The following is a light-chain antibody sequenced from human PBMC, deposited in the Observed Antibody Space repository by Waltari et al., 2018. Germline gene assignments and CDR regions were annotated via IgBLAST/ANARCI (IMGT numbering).Light chain of an antibody. CDR2: RNN. CDR1: SSNIGSNY. Sequence: QSVLTQPPSASGTPGQRVTISCSGSSSNIGSNYVYWYQQLPGTAPKLLIYRNNQRPSGVPDRFSGSKSGTSASLAISGLRSEDEAEYYCAAWDGTLSGLFGIGTKVTVL. J-gene: IGLJ1*01. CDR3: AAWDGTLSGL. V-gene: IGLV1-47*01.